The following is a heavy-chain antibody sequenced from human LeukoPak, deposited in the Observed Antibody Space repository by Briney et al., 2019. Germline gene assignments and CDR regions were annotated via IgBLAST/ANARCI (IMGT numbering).Heavy chain of an antibody. D-gene: IGHD6-6*01. V-gene: IGHV4-34*01. J-gene: IGHJ4*02. CDR2: INHSGST. CDR1: GGSFSGYY. Sequence: SETLSLTCAVHGGSFSGYYWSWIRQPPGKGLEWIGEINHSGSTNYNPSLKSRVTISVDTSKNQFSLKLSSVTAADTAVYYCARDRSSSPTGIDYWGQGTLVTVSS. CDR3: ARDRSSSPTGIDY.